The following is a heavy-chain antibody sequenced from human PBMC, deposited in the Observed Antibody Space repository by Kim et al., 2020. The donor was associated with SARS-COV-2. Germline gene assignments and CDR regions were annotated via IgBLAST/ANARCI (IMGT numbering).Heavy chain of an antibody. CDR2: IYYSGST. Sequence: SETLSLTCTVSGGSISSYYWSWIRQPPGKGLEWIGHIYYSGSTNYNPSLKSRVTISVDTSKNQFSLKLSSVTAADTAVYYCARPHYDILTGYYPWYFDLWGRGTLVTVSS. J-gene: IGHJ2*01. D-gene: IGHD3-9*01. CDR1: GGSISSYY. CDR3: ARPHYDILTGYYPWYFDL. V-gene: IGHV4-59*01.